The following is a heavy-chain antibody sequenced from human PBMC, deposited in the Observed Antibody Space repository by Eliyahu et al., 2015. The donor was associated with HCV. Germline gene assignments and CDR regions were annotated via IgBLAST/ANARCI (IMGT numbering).Heavy chain of an antibody. D-gene: IGHD4-23*01. CDR1: GXSISGSLYY. V-gene: IGHV4-39*01. CDR3: ARWRTITVATEVANWFDP. J-gene: IGHJ5*02. Sequence: QLQLQESGPGLVKPSETLSLTCTVSGXSISGSLYYWAWIRQPPGKGLEWIAGIYYSGSTYHNPSLQSRVTISVDETKNQFSLNLGSVTAADTAVYYCARWRTITVATEVANWFDPWGQGILVSVSS. CDR2: IYYSGST.